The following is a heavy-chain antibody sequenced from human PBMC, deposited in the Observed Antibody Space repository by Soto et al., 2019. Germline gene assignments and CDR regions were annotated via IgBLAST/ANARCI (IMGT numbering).Heavy chain of an antibody. CDR2: IIPIFGTA. D-gene: IGHD1-1*01. J-gene: IGHJ6*02. CDR1: GGTFSSYA. CDR3: AATIGTTTTYYYYGMDV. V-gene: IGHV1-69*13. Sequence: GASVKVSCKASGGTFSSYAISWVRQAPGQGLEWMGGIIPIFGTANYAQKFQGRVTITADESTSTAYMELSSLRSEDTAVYYCAATIGTTTTYYYYGMDVWGQGTTVTVSS.